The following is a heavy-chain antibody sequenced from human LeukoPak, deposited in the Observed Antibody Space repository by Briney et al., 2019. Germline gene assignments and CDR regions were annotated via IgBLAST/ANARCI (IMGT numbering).Heavy chain of an antibody. Sequence: PGGSLRLSCAASGFTISSYAMSWVRQAPGTGLEWVSAISGSGGSTYYADSVKGRFTISRDHSKNTLYLQMNSLRAEDTAVYYCANPRGVLWTRARYGMDVWGQGTTVTVSS. V-gene: IGHV3-23*01. J-gene: IGHJ6*02. CDR3: ANPRGVLWTRARYGMDV. CDR2: ISGSGGST. D-gene: IGHD3-10*01. CDR1: GFTISSYA.